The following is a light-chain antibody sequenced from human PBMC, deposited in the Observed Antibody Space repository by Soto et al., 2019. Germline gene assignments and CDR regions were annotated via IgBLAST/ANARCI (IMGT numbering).Light chain of an antibody. CDR3: QQYNDWPPLT. CDR2: GAS. J-gene: IGKJ4*02. V-gene: IGKV3-15*01. Sequence: IVMTQSPAILSVSPGERATLSCRASQSVRNNLGWYQQKPGQAPRLLIYGASIRATGIPARFSGSGSGTEFTLTICSLQSEDYAVYYCQQYNDWPPLTFGGGTKVEIK. CDR1: QSVRNN.